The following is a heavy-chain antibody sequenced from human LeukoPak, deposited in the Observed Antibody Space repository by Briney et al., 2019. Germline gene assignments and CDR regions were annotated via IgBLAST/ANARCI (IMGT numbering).Heavy chain of an antibody. Sequence: GGSLRLSCAASGFTFSSYWMSWVRQAPGKGLEWVANIKQDGSEKYYVDSVKGRFTISRDNAKNSLYLQMNSLRAEDTAVYYCARTIPLNYYDSSGSFDYWGQGTLVTVSS. CDR1: GFTFSSYW. CDR2: IKQDGSEK. D-gene: IGHD3-22*01. CDR3: ARTIPLNYYDSSGSFDY. J-gene: IGHJ4*02. V-gene: IGHV3-7*01.